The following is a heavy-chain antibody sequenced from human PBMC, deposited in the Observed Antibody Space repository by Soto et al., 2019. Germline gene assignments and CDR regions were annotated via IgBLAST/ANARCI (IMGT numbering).Heavy chain of an antibody. Sequence: QVQLVQSGAEVKKPGSSVKVSCKASGGTFSSYAISWVRQAPGQGLEYMGGIITMFGTTNYAQKFRCRVTITADESTSTAYMELSSLRSDDTAVYYCARASGSSWYNWFDPWGQGTLVTVSS. D-gene: IGHD6-13*01. J-gene: IGHJ5*02. CDR3: ARASGSSWYNWFDP. V-gene: IGHV1-69*01. CDR2: IITMFGTT. CDR1: GGTFSSYA.